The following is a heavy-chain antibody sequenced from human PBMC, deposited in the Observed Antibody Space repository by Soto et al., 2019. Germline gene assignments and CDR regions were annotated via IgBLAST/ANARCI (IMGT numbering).Heavy chain of an antibody. J-gene: IGHJ4*02. V-gene: IGHV4-34*01. CDR1: GGSFSGYY. D-gene: IGHD4-4*01. CDR2: INHSGSA. CDR3: ARGVTPLDFDY. Sequence: SETLSLTCAVYGGSFSGYYWSWIRQPPGKGLEWIGEINHSGSANYNPSLKSRVTISVDTSKNQFSLKLSSVTAADTAVYYCARGVTPLDFDYWGQGTLVTVSS.